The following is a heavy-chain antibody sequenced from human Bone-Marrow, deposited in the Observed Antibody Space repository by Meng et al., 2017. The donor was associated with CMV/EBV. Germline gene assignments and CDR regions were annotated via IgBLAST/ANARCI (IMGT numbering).Heavy chain of an antibody. V-gene: IGHV4-59*12. CDR1: GGSISSYY. J-gene: IGHJ4*02. Sequence: SETLSLTCTVSGGSISSYYWNWIRQPPGKGLEWLASVYYSGTTNYNPSLKSRLTISVDTSKSQFSLNLNSVTAADTAIYYCASITTSYTRFDYWGQGTLVTVSS. CDR2: VYYSGTT. CDR3: ASITTSYTRFDY. D-gene: IGHD4-11*01.